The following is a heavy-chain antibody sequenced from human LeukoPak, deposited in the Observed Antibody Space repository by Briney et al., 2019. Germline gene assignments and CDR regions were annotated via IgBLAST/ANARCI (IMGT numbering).Heavy chain of an antibody. V-gene: IGHV1-8*01. CDR2: MNPNSGNT. CDR1: GYTFTSYD. Sequence: ASVKVSCKASGYTFTSYDINWVRQATGQGLEWMGWMNPNSGNTGYAQKFQGRVTMTTDTSTSTAYMELRSLRSDDTAVYYCARDRGGYYYGSGSYLDYWGQGTLVTVSS. CDR3: ARDRGGYYYGSGSYLDY. D-gene: IGHD3-10*01. J-gene: IGHJ4*02.